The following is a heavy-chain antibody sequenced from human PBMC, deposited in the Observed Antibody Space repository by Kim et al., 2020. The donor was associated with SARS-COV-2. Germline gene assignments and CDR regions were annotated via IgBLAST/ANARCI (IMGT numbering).Heavy chain of an antibody. CDR1: GYSFTSYW. V-gene: IGHV5-51*01. J-gene: IGHJ4*02. D-gene: IGHD2-15*01. CDR2: IYPGDSDT. CDR3: ARTYLGYCSGGSCYYFDY. Sequence: GESLKISCKGSGYSFTSYWIGWVRQMPGKGLEWMGIIYPGDSDTRYSPSFQGQVTITADKSISTAYLQWSSLKASDTAMYYCARTYLGYCSGGSCYYFDYCGQGTLVTVSS.